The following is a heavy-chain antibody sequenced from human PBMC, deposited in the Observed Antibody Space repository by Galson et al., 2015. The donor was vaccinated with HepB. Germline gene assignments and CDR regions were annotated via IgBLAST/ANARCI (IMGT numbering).Heavy chain of an antibody. Sequence: FLRLACAAPAFTFSDYYMSWTRQAPGKGLEWVSYISSSGSTIYYADSVKGRFTISRDNAKNSLYLQMNSLRAEDTAVYYCARDPIQGYCSSTSCYEFHWGQGTLVTVSS. CDR2: ISSSGSTI. CDR1: AFTFSDYY. V-gene: IGHV3-11*01. J-gene: IGHJ4*02. D-gene: IGHD2-2*01. CDR3: ARDPIQGYCSSTSCYEFH.